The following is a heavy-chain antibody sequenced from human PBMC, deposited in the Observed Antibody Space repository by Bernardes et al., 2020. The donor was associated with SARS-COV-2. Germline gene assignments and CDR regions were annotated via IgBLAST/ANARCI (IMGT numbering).Heavy chain of an antibody. J-gene: IGHJ6*02. D-gene: IGHD6-19*01. V-gene: IGHV4-4*02. Sequence: SETLSLTCAVSGGSISSSNWWSWVRQPPGKGLEWIGEIYHSGSTNYNPSLKSRVTISVDKSKNQFSLKLSSVTAADTAVYYCARDQTAVAGLDYYGMDVWGQGTTVTVSS. CDR3: ARDQTAVAGLDYYGMDV. CDR2: IYHSGST. CDR1: GGSISSSNW.